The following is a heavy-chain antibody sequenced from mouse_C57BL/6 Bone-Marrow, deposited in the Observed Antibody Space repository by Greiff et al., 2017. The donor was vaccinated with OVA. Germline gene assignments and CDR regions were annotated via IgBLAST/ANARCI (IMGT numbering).Heavy chain of an antibody. CDR2: IYPRSGNT. V-gene: IGHV1-81*01. CDR1: GYTFTSYG. CDR3: TRPLYFDY. J-gene: IGHJ2*01. Sequence: VKLVESGAELARPGASVKLSCKASGYTFTSYGISWVQQRTGQGLEWIGEIYPRSGNTYYNEKLKGKATLTADKSSSTAYMELRSLPSEDSAVFFCTRPLYFDYWGQGTTLTVSS.